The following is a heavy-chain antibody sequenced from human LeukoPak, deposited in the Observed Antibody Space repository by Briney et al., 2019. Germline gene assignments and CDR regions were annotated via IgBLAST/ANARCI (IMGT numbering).Heavy chain of an antibody. J-gene: IGHJ4*01. V-gene: IGHV3-53*01. Sequence: PGGSLRLSCAASEFSVGSNYMTWVRQAPGKGLEWVSLIYSGGSTYYAASVKGRFTISRDNAKNSLYLQMNSLRPDDTALYYCSTDPRLLIYWGHGTLVTVSS. CDR1: EFSVGSNY. D-gene: IGHD2-8*01. CDR3: STDPRLLIY. CDR2: IYSGGST.